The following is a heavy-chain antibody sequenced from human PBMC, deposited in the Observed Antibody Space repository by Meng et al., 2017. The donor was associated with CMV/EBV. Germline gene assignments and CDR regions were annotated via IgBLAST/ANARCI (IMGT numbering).Heavy chain of an antibody. CDR1: GFTFSSYE. J-gene: IGHJ3*02. V-gene: IGHV3-48*03. Sequence: GGSLRLSCAASGFTFSSYEMNWVRQAPGKGLEWVSYISGSGSTIYYADSVKGRFTISRDNAKNSLYLQMNSLRAEDTAVYYCARLGRWTGPGIDSFDIWGQGTMVTVSS. D-gene: IGHD3-10*01. CDR2: ISGSGSTI. CDR3: ARLGRWTGPGIDSFDI.